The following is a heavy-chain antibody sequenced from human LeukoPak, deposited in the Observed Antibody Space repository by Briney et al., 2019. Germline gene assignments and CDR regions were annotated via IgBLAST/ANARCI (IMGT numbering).Heavy chain of an antibody. CDR1: GFTFSSCE. D-gene: IGHD1-1*01. J-gene: IGHJ4*02. Sequence: AGGSLRLSCAASGFTFSSCEMNWVRQAPGKGLEWVSAISGSGGSTYYADSVKGRFTISRDNSKNTLDLQMNSLRAEDTAVYYCAKANWNAVDYWGQGTLVTVSS. CDR2: ISGSGGST. CDR3: AKANWNAVDY. V-gene: IGHV3-23*01.